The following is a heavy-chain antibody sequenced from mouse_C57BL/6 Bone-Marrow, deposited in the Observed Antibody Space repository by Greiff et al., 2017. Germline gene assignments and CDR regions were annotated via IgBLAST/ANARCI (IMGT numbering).Heavy chain of an antibody. CDR3: ARRTTVVATDAMDY. J-gene: IGHJ4*01. CDR2: INPNNGGT. CDR1: GYTFTDYN. D-gene: IGHD1-1*01. V-gene: IGHV1-22*01. Sequence: VQLKQSGPELVKPGASVKMSCKASGYTFTDYNMHWVKQSPGKSLEWIGYINPNNGGTSYNQKFKGKATLTVNKSSSTAYMELRSLTSEDSAVYYCARRTTVVATDAMDYWGQGTSVTVSS.